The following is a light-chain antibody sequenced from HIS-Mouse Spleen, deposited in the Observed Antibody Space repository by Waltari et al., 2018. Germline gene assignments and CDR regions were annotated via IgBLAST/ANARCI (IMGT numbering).Light chain of an antibody. J-gene: IGKJ3*01. CDR1: QSLLHSNGYNY. Sequence: DIVMTQSPLSLPVTPGEPASISCRSSQSLLHSNGYNYLDWYLQKPGQSPQLLSYLGSNGDSGVPDRFSGSGSGTDFTLKISRVEAEDVGVYYCMQALQTPFTFGPGTKVDIK. CDR3: MQALQTPFT. CDR2: LGS. V-gene: IGKV2-28*01.